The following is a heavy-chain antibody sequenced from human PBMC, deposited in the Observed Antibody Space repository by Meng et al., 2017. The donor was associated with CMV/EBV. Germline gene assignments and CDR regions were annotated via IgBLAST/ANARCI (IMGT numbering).Heavy chain of an antibody. J-gene: IGHJ4*02. CDR3: VTWLWFGELSGYYFDY. CDR1: GGSISSSSYY. D-gene: IGHD3-10*01. CDR2: IYYSGST. Sequence: QPQRQESGPGLVKPSETLSLTCTVSGGSISSSSYYWGWIRQPPGKGLEWIGSIYYSGSTYYNPSLKSRVTISVDTSKNQFSLKLSSVTAADTAVYYCVTWLWFGELSGYYFDYWGQGTLVTVSS. V-gene: IGHV4-39*07.